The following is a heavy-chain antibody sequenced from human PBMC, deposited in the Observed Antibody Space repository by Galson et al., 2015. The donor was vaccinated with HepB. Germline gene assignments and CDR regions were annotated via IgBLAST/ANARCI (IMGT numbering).Heavy chain of an antibody. J-gene: IGHJ4*02. CDR3: AKDFCRADNCNPFDY. CDR2: IYPSGDTT. V-gene: IGHV3-23*01. D-gene: IGHD1-20*01. Sequence: SLRLSCAASGFTFSNYAMSWVRQAPGKGLEWVSGIYPSGDTTYYVDSVKGRFTISRDDSKNTLYLQMNSLRAEDTAVYFCAKDFCRADNCNPFDYWGQGTLVTVSS. CDR1: GFTFSNYA.